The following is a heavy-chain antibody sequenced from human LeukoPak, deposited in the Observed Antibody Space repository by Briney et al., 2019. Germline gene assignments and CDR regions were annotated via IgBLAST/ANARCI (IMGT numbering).Heavy chain of an antibody. D-gene: IGHD1-1*01. V-gene: IGHV3-7*01. CDR2: IKQDGSEK. J-gene: IGHJ4*02. Sequence: PGGSLRLSCAASGFTFSTYWMTWIRQAPGKGLEWVANIKQDGSEKNYVDSVKGRFTISRDNAKNSLYLQMNSLRAEDTAVYYCARDLGTTGTFDYWGQGTLVTVSS. CDR1: GFTFSTYW. CDR3: ARDLGTTGTFDY.